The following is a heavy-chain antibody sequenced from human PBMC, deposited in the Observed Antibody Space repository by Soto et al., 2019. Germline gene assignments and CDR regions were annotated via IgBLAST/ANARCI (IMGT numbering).Heavy chain of an antibody. D-gene: IGHD2-2*01. CDR2: IIPIFGTA. CDR3: ARGCSVPPGYRSSTSCSYYYYYGMDV. J-gene: IGHJ6*02. V-gene: IGHV1-69*13. CDR1: GGTFSSYA. Sequence: SVKVSCKASGGTFSSYAISWVRQAPGQGLEWMGGIIPIFGTANYAQKFQGRVTITADESTSTAYMELSSLRSEDTAVYYCARGCSVPPGYRSSTSCSYYYYYGMDVWGQGTTVTVSS.